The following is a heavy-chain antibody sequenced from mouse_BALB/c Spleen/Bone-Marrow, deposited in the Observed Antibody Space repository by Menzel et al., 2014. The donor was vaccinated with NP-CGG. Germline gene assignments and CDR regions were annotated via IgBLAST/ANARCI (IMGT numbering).Heavy chain of an antibody. CDR1: GYNFTSYW. V-gene: IGHV1-55*01. J-gene: IGHJ3*01. CDR3: ARFSQLGPLAY. D-gene: IGHD3-1*01. CDR2: ICPGSGST. Sequence: QVQLQQPGAELVKPGTSVKLSCKASGYNFTSYWINWVKLRPGQGLEWIGDICPGSGSTNYNEKFKSKATLTVDTSSSTAYMQLSSLASEDSALYYCARFSQLGPLAYWGQGTLVTVSA.